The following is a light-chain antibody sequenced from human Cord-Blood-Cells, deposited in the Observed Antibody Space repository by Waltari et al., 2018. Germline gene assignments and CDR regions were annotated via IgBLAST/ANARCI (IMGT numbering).Light chain of an antibody. V-gene: IGKV3-20*01. J-gene: IGKJ1*01. Sequence: DIVLTQSPGTLSLSPGERASLSGRASQSVSSSYLAWYQQKPGQAPRLLIYGASSRATGIPDRFSGSGSGTDFTLTISRLEPEDFAVDYGQQYGSSPTYGQGTKVEIK. CDR2: GAS. CDR1: QSVSSSY. CDR3: QQYGSSPT.